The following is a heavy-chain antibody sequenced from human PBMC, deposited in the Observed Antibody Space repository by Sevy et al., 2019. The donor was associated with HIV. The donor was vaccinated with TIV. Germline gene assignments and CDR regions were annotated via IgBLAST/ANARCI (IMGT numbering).Heavy chain of an antibody. CDR2: LSFGCGEI. Sequence: GGSLRLSCAASGFTFSKYSMSWVRQPPGKGLEWVSTLSFGCGEINYADSVKGRFPISRDNSKSSVYLQMNNLRPEDTDVYYCASEGCTKRQDYWGQGTLVTVSS. D-gene: IGHD2-8*01. CDR3: ASEGCTKRQDY. CDR1: GFTFSKYS. V-gene: IGHV3-23*01. J-gene: IGHJ4*02.